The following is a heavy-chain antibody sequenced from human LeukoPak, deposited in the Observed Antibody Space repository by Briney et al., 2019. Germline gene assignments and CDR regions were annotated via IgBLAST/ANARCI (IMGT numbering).Heavy chain of an antibody. CDR2: ISWNSGSI. J-gene: IGHJ3*02. D-gene: IGHD3-3*01. Sequence: GGSLRPSCAASGFTFDDYAMHWVRQAPGKGLEWVSGISWNSGSIGYADSVKGRFTISRDNAKNSLYLQMNSLRAEDTALYYCAKVQDRGDFWSGYYTPTGAFDIWGQGTMVTVSS. V-gene: IGHV3-9*01. CDR3: AKVQDRGDFWSGYYTPTGAFDI. CDR1: GFTFDDYA.